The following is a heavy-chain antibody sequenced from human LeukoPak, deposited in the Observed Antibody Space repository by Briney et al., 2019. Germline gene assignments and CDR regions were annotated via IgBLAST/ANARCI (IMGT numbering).Heavy chain of an antibody. CDR1: GFTFSSCA. V-gene: IGHV3-23*01. CDR3: AKGPIVVVPAATWFDP. CDR2: ISVIGGNT. Sequence: GGSLRLSCAASGFTFSSCAMTWVRQAPGKGLEWVSAISVIGGNTYYADSVKGRFTISRDNSKNTLYLQMNSLRAEDTAVYYCAKGPIVVVPAATWFDPWGQGTLVTVSS. J-gene: IGHJ5*02. D-gene: IGHD2-2*01.